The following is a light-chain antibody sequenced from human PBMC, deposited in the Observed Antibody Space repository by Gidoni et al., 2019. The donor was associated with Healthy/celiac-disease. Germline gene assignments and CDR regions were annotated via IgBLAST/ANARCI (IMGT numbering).Light chain of an antibody. J-gene: IGKJ3*01. CDR3: MQALQTPFT. V-gene: IGKV2-28*01. Sequence: DIVMTQSPLPLPVTPGEPASIPCRSSQSLLHSNGYNYLDWYLQKPGQSPQLLIYLGSNRASGVPDRFSGSGSGTDFTLKISRVEAEDVGVYYCMQALQTPFTFXPXTRVDIK. CDR1: QSLLHSNGYNY. CDR2: LGS.